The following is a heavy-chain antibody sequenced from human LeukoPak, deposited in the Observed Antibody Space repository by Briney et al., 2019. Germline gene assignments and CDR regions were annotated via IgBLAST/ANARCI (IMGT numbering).Heavy chain of an antibody. Sequence: SETLSLTCAVYGGSISNYYWSWIRQPPRKGLEWIGEINHSGSTNYNPSLKSRDTISVDTSKKQFSLKVRPVTAADTAVYYCASGWIAARLLYWGQGTLVTVSS. CDR3: ASGWIAARLLY. CDR2: INHSGST. CDR1: GGSISNYY. V-gene: IGHV4-34*01. D-gene: IGHD6-6*01. J-gene: IGHJ4*02.